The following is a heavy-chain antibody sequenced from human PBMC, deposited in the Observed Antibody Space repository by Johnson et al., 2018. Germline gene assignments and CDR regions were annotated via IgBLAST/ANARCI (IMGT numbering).Heavy chain of an antibody. CDR3: ATCAVTTSVIEHDAFDI. Sequence: VQLVESGGGVVQPGRSLRLACAASGFTFSSYGMHWVRQAPGKGLDWVAVISSDGNNNYYADSVKGRFPISRDNVNNTLFLQMITLRLADTAVYYCATCAVTTSVIEHDAFDIWGQGTMVTISS. D-gene: IGHD4-17*01. J-gene: IGHJ3*02. CDR1: GFTFSSYG. CDR2: ISSDGNNN. V-gene: IGHV3-30*03.